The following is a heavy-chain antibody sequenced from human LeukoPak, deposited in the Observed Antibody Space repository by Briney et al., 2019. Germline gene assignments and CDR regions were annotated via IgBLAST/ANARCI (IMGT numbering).Heavy chain of an antibody. J-gene: IGHJ4*02. Sequence: SETLSLTCTVSGYSIGSGYYWGWIRQPPGKGLEWIGSIYHSGSTYYNPSLKSRVTISVDTSKDQFSLKLSSVTAADTAVYYCARVGDLPGIAADYWGQGTLVTVSS. D-gene: IGHD6-13*01. V-gene: IGHV4-38-2*02. CDR3: ARVGDLPGIAADY. CDR1: GYSIGSGYY. CDR2: IYHSGST.